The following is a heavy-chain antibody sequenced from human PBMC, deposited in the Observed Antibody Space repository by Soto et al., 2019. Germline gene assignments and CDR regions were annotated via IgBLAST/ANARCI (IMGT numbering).Heavy chain of an antibody. CDR2: INHSGST. J-gene: IGHJ6*03. CDR3: ARRRGTMVRRLKPSYYYYLDV. V-gene: IGHV4-34*01. CDR1: GGSFSGYY. D-gene: IGHD3-10*01. Sequence: QVQLQQWGAGLLKPSETLSLTCAVYGGSFSGYYWSWIRQPPGKGLEWIGEINHSGSTNYNPSLKSRFAVSVDTSKNQFHLKLSSVPAADTAVYYCARRRGTMVRRLKPSYYYYLDVCGKGTTVTVSS.